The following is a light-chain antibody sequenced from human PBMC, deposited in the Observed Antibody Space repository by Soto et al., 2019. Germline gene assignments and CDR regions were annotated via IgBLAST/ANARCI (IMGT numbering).Light chain of an antibody. CDR3: CSYGGSNNWV. J-gene: IGLJ3*02. CDR1: SSDVGGYNY. Sequence: QSALTQPPSASGSPGQAVAISCTGTSSDVGGYNYVSWYQQHPGKAPKLVIYEVTKRPSGVPDRFSGSKSDNTASLTVSGLQADDEADYYCCSYGGSNNWVFGGGTKLTVL. V-gene: IGLV2-8*01. CDR2: EVT.